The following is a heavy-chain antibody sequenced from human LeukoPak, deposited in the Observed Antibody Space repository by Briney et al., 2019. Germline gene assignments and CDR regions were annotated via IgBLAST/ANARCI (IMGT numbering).Heavy chain of an antibody. D-gene: IGHD3-3*01. CDR3: AREFSFGVVTTNWFDP. CDR1: GYTFTSYY. V-gene: IGHV1-46*01. CDR2: NTPSGGST. Sequence: ASVKLSCNASGYTFTSYYMHWVRQPPGQGLEWMGINTPSGGSTSYAQKFQGRVTMTRDTSRSTVYMELSRLRSEDTAVYYCAREFSFGVVTTNWFDPWGQGTLVTVSS. J-gene: IGHJ5*02.